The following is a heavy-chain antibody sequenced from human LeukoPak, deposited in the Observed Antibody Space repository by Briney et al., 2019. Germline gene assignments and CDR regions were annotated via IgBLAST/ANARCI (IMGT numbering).Heavy chain of an antibody. D-gene: IGHD4-17*01. CDR2: IYTSGST. Sequence: PSETLSLTCTVSGGSISSSSYYWSWIRQPPGKGLEWIGRIYTSGSTNYNPSLKSRVTISVDTSKNQFSLKLSSVTAADTAVYYCARDTPPYGDYLDYWGQGTLVTVSS. CDR1: GGSISSSSYY. V-gene: IGHV4-61*02. CDR3: ARDTPPYGDYLDY. J-gene: IGHJ4*02.